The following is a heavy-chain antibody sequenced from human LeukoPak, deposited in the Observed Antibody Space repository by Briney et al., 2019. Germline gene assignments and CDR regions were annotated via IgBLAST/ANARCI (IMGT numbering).Heavy chain of an antibody. V-gene: IGHV3-7*01. CDR2: IKRDGSEK. CDR1: GLTFSSYW. CDR3: ARETPCGGDCYHFDY. J-gene: IGHJ4*02. Sequence: GGSLRLSCAASGLTFSSYWMSWVRQAPGKGLEWVANIKRDGSEKYYVDSVKGRFTISRDNAKNSLYLQMNSLRAEDTAVYYCARETPCGGDCYHFDYWGQGTLVTVSS. D-gene: IGHD2-21*02.